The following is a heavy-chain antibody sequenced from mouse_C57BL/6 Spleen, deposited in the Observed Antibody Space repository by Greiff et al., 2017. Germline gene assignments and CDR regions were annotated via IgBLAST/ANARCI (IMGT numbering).Heavy chain of an antibody. J-gene: IGHJ2*01. CDR2: FYPGSGSI. D-gene: IGHD2-4*01. Sequence: QVQLKESGAELVKPGASVKLSCKASGYTFTEYTIHWVKQRSGRGLEWIGWFYPGSGSIKYNEKFKDKDTLTADKSSSTVYMVLSRLTSEESAVYFCARHGYDYLYFDYWGQGTTLTGSS. CDR1: GYTFTEYT. V-gene: IGHV1-62-2*01. CDR3: ARHGYDYLYFDY.